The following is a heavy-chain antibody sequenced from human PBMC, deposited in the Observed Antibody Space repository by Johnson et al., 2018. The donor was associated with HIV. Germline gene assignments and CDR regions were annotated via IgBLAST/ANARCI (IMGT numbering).Heavy chain of an antibody. CDR1: GFSFSSYD. Sequence: QVQLVESGGGVVQPGRSLRVSCGASGFSFSSYDMHWVRQAPGKGLEWVAVMSYDGSNEYYGDSVKGRFNISRDNSKNTLYLQMNSLKTEDTGVYYCARERNYGTHAAFDIWGQGTMVTVSS. CDR2: MSYDGSNE. J-gene: IGHJ3*02. D-gene: IGHD1-7*01. CDR3: ARERNYGTHAAFDI. V-gene: IGHV3-30*03.